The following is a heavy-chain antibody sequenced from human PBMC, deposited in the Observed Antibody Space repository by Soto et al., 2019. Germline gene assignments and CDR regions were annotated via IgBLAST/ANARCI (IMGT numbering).Heavy chain of an antibody. D-gene: IGHD2-8*02. CDR1: GGSFSGYY. CDR3: ARGPRGVWRFGAFDI. CDR2: INHSGST. Sequence: PSETLSLTCAVYGGSFSGYYWSWIRQPPGKGLEWIGEINHSGSTNYNPSLKSRVTISVDTSKNQFSLKLSSVTAAGTVVYYCARGPRGVWRFGAFDIWGQGTMVTVSS. J-gene: IGHJ3*02. V-gene: IGHV4-34*01.